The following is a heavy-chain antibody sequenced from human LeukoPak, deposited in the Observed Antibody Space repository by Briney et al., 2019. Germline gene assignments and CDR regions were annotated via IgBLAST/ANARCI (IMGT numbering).Heavy chain of an antibody. Sequence: GASVKVSCKASGYTFINYGINWVRQAPGQGLEWMGWISAYNGNTNYAQSLQGRVTMTTDTSTSTVCMEMRSLTSDDTAVYYCARDLDQYNGRFGGFGHDFWGQGTLVTVSS. CDR1: GYTFINYG. J-gene: IGHJ4*02. CDR2: ISAYNGNT. D-gene: IGHD3-10*01. CDR3: ARDLDQYNGRFGGFGHDF. V-gene: IGHV1-18*01.